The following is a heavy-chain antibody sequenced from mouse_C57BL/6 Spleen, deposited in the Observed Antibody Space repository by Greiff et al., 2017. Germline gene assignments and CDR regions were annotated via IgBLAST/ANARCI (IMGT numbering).Heavy chain of an antibody. CDR2: INPNNGGT. V-gene: IGHV1-26*01. CDR3: ARWGASYYSNYDAMDY. J-gene: IGHJ4*01. Sequence: EVQLQQSGPELVKPGASVKISCKASGYTFTDYYMNWVKQSHGKSLEWIGDINPNNGGTSYNQKFKGKATLTVDKSSSTAYMELRSLTSEDSAVYYCARWGASYYSNYDAMDYWGQGTSVTVSS. D-gene: IGHD2-5*01. CDR1: GYTFTDYY.